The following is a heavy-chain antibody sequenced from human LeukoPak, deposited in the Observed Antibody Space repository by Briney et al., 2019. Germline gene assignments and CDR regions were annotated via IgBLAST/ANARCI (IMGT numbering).Heavy chain of an antibody. D-gene: IGHD4-17*01. CDR2: ISKTSTKI. J-gene: IGHJ4*02. Sequence: GGSLRLSCAASRFTFRTYNMNWVRQAPGKGLEWVSFISKTSTKIYYGDSVRGRFTISRDNAKNSIHLQMGSLRVEDTAVYYCVRGDGDLFDFWGQGTLVSVSS. V-gene: IGHV3-21*06. CDR3: VRGDGDLFDF. CDR1: RFTFRTYN.